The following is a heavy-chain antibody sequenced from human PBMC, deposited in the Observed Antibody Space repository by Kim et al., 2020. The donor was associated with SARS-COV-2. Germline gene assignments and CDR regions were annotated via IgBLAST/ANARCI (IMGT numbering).Heavy chain of an antibody. V-gene: IGHV1-46*01. J-gene: IGHJ4*02. Sequence: TYSERFPGRITVAYDTSSSTVYLEVTSLTSEDTAFYYCAREGLALRFFDYWGQGTQVTVSS. CDR3: AREGLALRFFDY.